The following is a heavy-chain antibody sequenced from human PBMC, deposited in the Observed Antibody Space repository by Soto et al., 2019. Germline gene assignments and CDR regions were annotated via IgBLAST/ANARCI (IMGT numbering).Heavy chain of an antibody. V-gene: IGHV1-69*12. CDR2: IIPIFGTA. CDR3: ARDHDNYFDY. Sequence: QVQLVQSGAEVKKPGSSVKVSCKASGGTFSSYAISWVRQAPGQGVEWMGGIIPIFGTANYAQKFQCRVTITADESTSTAYMELSSLRAEDTAGDYWARDHDNYFDYWGQGTLVTVSS. D-gene: IGHD3-9*01. J-gene: IGHJ4*02. CDR1: GGTFSSYA.